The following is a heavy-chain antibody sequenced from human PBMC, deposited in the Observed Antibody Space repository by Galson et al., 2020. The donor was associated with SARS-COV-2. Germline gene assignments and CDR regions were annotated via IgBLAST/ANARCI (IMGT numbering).Heavy chain of an antibody. CDR3: ARVSTNYYDSSGVAFDI. CDR1: GYSFTSYW. Sequence: GESLKISCKGSGYSFTSYWIGWVRQMPGKGLEWMGIIYPGDSDTSYSPSFQGQVTISADKSISTAYLQWSSLKASDTAMYYCARVSTNYYDSSGVAFDIWGQGTMVTVSS. V-gene: IGHV5-51*01. J-gene: IGHJ3*02. CDR2: IYPGDSDT. D-gene: IGHD3-22*01.